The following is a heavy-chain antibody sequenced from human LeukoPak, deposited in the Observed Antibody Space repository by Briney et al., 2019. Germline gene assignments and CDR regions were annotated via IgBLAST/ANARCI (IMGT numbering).Heavy chain of an antibody. CDR3: AREDSSYYYDSSGYYPTPNFDY. J-gene: IGHJ4*02. Sequence: SPTLSLTCAISGDSVSSNSAAWNWIRQSPSRGLEWLGRTHYRSKWYNDYAVSVKSRITINPDTSKNQFSLQLNSVTPEDTAVYYCAREDSSYYYDSSGYYPTPNFDYWGQGTLVTVSS. D-gene: IGHD3-22*01. CDR2: THYRSKWYN. CDR1: GDSVSSNSAA. V-gene: IGHV6-1*01.